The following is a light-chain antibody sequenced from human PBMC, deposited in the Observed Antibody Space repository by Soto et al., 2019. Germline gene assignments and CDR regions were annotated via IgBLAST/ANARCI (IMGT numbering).Light chain of an antibody. CDR3: QQYYSTLT. CDR2: WAS. CDR1: QSVLYSSNNKNY. Sequence: DTVMTQSPDSLTASLGERATINCKSSQSVLYSSNNKNYLAWYQQKPGQSPKLLIYWASTRESGVPDRFSGSGSGTDFTLTITNLQAEDVAVYYCQQYYSTLTFGGGTKVEIK. J-gene: IGKJ4*01. V-gene: IGKV4-1*01.